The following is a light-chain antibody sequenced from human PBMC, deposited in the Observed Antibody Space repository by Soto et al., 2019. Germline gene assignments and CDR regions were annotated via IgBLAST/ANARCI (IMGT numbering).Light chain of an antibody. CDR2: AAS. CDR3: QQATSFPRT. J-gene: IGKJ1*01. V-gene: IGKV1-12*01. Sequence: DIQMTQSPSFVSASVGDRVTISCRASQGITSWLAWYQQKPGKAPKLLIYAASTLQGEVPSRFSGSGSGTEFTLTISSLQPEDFATYYCQQATSFPRTFEQGTKVEIK. CDR1: QGITSW.